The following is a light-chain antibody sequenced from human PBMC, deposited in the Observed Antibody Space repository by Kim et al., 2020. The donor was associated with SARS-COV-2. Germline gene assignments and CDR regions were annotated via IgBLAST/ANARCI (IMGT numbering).Light chain of an antibody. V-gene: IGLV3-19*01. CDR3: NSRDSSGNHLVV. CDR1: SLRSYY. CDR2: GKN. J-gene: IGLJ2*01. Sequence: QTVRITFQGDSLRSYYASWYPQKPGQAPILVIYGKNNRPSGIPDRFSGSSSGNTASLTITGAQAEDEADYYCNSRDSSGNHLVVFGGGTQLTVL.